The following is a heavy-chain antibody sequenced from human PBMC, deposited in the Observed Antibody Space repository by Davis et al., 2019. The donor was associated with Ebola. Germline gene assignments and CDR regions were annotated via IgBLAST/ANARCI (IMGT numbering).Heavy chain of an antibody. J-gene: IGHJ5*02. CDR3: ARDTTTVVTGWFDP. CDR2: ISAYNGNT. CDR1: GYTFTSYG. D-gene: IGHD4-23*01. Sequence: ASVKVSCKASGYTFTSYGISWVRQAPGQGLEWMGWISAYNGNTNYAQKLQGRVTMTTDTSTSTAYMELSRLRSDDTAVYYCARDTTTVVTGWFDPWGQGTLVTVSS. V-gene: IGHV1-18*04.